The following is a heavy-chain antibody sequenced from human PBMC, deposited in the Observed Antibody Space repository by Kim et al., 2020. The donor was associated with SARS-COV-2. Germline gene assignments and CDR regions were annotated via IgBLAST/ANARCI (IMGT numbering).Heavy chain of an antibody. CDR3: ARGGYQLPDYYYYYMDV. J-gene: IGHJ6*03. Sequence: SVKVSCKASGGTFSSYAISWVRQAPGQGLEWMGGIIPIFGTANYAQKFQGRVTITADESTSTAYMELSSLRSEDTAVYYCARGGYQLPDYYYYYMDVWGKGTTVTVSS. V-gene: IGHV1-69*13. CDR1: GGTFSSYA. CDR2: IIPIFGTA. D-gene: IGHD2-2*01.